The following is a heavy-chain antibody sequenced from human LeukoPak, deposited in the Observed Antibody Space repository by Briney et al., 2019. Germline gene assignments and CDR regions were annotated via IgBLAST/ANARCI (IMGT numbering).Heavy chain of an antibody. J-gene: IGHJ4*02. V-gene: IGHV3-21*01. CDR2: ISSSSSYI. Sequence: NPEGSLRLSCAASGFTFSSYSMNWVRQAPGKGLEWVSSISSSSSYIYYADSVKGRFTISRDNAKNSLYLQMNSLRAEDTAVYYCAKDRVGAMLYFDDWGQGTLVTVSS. CDR1: GFTFSSYS. CDR3: AKDRVGAMLYFDD. D-gene: IGHD1-26*01.